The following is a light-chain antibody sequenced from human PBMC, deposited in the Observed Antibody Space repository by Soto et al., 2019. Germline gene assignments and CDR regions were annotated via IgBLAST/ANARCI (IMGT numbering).Light chain of an antibody. CDR1: QSVSTY. CDR3: QQRANWWT. V-gene: IGKV3-11*01. Sequence: EIVLTQSPATLSLSPGERATLSCRASQSVSTYLAWYQQKPGQAPRLLIYDASNRATGIPARFSGSGYGTDFTLTISRLEPEDFAVYYCQQRANWWTFGQGTKVDSK. J-gene: IGKJ1*01. CDR2: DAS.